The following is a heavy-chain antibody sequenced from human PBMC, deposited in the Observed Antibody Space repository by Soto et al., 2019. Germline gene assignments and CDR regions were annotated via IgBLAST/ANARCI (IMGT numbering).Heavy chain of an antibody. D-gene: IGHD2-8*01. CDR2: VYYRGRS. CDR3: VSQRTSVLTQAYFDY. Sequence: SEPLSLTCTVSGGSVSNSNYYWGWIRQSPGKGLEWIGSVYYRGRSYSKSSVKSRVTISVDTSKNQFSLNLNSVTASDTAVYYCVSQRTSVLTQAYFDYWGPGALVTVSS. J-gene: IGHJ4*02. CDR1: GGSVSNSNYY. V-gene: IGHV4-39*01.